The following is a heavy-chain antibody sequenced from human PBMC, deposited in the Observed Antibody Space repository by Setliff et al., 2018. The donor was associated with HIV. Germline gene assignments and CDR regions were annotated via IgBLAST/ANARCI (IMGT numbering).Heavy chain of an antibody. CDR3: ARADCGGDCYLPYYFDH. V-gene: IGHV5-51*01. D-gene: IGHD2-21*02. CDR1: GYSFTSYW. J-gene: IGHJ4*02. Sequence: GESLKISCKGSGYSFTSYWIGWVRQMPGKGLEWMGIIYPGDSDTRYSPSFQGQVTISADKSISTAYLPWSSLKASDTAIYYCARADCGGDCYLPYYFDHWGQGTLVTVSS. CDR2: IYPGDSDT.